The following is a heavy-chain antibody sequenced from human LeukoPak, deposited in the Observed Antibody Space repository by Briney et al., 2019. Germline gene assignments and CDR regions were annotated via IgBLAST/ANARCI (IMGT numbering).Heavy chain of an antibody. CDR2: ISSSSSTI. D-gene: IGHD6-25*01. CDR3: ARDVAAVVGPPGY. Sequence: PGGSLRLSCAASGFTFSSYRMNWVRQAPGKGLEWVSYISSSSSTIYYADSVKGRFTISRDNAKNSLYLQMNSLGAEDTAVYYCARDVAAVVGPPGYWGQGTLVTVSS. CDR1: GFTFSSYR. V-gene: IGHV3-48*04. J-gene: IGHJ4*02.